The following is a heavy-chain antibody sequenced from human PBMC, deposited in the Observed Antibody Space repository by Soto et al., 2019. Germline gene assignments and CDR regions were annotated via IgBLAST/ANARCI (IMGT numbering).Heavy chain of an antibody. CDR1: GFTVSSNY. V-gene: IGHV3-66*01. Sequence: GGSLRLSCAASGFTVSSNYMSWVRQAPGKGLEWVSVIYSGGSTYYADSVKGRFTISRDNSKNTLYLQMNSLRAEDTAVYYCARSYCSSTSCYLEGLSPIDYWGQGT. CDR3: ARSYCSSTSCYLEGLSPIDY. D-gene: IGHD2-2*01. J-gene: IGHJ4*02. CDR2: IYSGGST.